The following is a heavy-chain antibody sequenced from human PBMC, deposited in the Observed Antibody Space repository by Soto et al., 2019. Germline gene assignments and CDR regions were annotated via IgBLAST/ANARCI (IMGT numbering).Heavy chain of an antibody. J-gene: IGHJ4*02. CDR3: ARVVAYYVPYSFDY. D-gene: IGHD2-21*01. Sequence: SETLSLTCTVSGGSISSYYWSWIRQPPGKGLEWIGYIYYSGSTNYKPSLKSRVTISVDTSKNQFSLQLSSVTAADTSVYYCARVVAYYVPYSFDYWGQGTLVTVSS. CDR2: IYYSGST. CDR1: GGSISSYY. V-gene: IGHV4-59*01.